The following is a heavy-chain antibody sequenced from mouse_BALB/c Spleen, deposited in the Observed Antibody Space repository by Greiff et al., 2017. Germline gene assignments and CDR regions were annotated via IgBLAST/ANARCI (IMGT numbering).Heavy chain of an antibody. CDR1: GYSFTSDYV. V-gene: IGHV3-2*02. CDR2: ISYSGST. CDR3: ARRGDYYGSSPYFDY. D-gene: IGHD1-1*01. Sequence: DVKLVESGPGLVKPSQSLSLTCTVTGYSFTSDYVWNWIRQFPGNKLEWMGYISYSGSTSYNPSLKSRISITRDTSKNQFFLQLNSVTTEDTATYYYARRGDYYGSSPYFDYWGQGTTLTVSS. J-gene: IGHJ2*01.